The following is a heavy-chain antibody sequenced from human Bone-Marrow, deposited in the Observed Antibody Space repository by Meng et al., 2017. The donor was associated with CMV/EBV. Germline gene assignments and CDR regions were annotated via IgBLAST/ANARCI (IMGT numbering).Heavy chain of an antibody. J-gene: IGHJ4*02. Sequence: AAAGFTFSSYARHWVRQAPGKGLEWVAVISYDGSNKYYADSVKGRFTISRDNSKNTLYLQMNSLRAEDTAVYYCARFAGTTRDYFDYWGQGTLVTVSS. D-gene: IGHD1-7*01. CDR2: ISYDGSNK. CDR3: ARFAGTTRDYFDY. V-gene: IGHV3-30-3*01. CDR1: GFTFSSYA.